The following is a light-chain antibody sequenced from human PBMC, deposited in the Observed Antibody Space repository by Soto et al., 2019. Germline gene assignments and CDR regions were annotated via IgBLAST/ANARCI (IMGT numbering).Light chain of an antibody. J-gene: IGKJ4*01. Sequence: EIVLTQSPGTLSLSPGEGATLSCRASQSVSSTYLAWYQQKPGQAPRLLIYGASTRATGIPVRFSGSGSGTEFTLTITSLQSEDFAVYYCQEYNNWHPITFGGGTKVEIK. V-gene: IGKV3-15*01. CDR1: QSVSSTY. CDR2: GAS. CDR3: QEYNNWHPIT.